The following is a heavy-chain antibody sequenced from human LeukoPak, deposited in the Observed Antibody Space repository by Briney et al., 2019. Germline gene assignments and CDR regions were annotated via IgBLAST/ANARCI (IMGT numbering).Heavy chain of an antibody. D-gene: IGHD3-9*01. Sequence: GGSLRLSCAASGFTFSSYSMNWVRQAPGKGLEWVSSISSSSSYIYYADSVKGRFTISRDNAKNSLYLQMNSLRAEDTAVYYCARESFNFDWFRYYYYGMDVWGQGTTVTVSS. V-gene: IGHV3-21*01. CDR3: ARESFNFDWFRYYYYGMDV. CDR1: GFTFSSYS. J-gene: IGHJ6*02. CDR2: ISSSSSYI.